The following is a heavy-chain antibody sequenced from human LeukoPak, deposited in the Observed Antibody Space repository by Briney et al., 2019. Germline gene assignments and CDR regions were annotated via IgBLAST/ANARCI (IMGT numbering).Heavy chain of an antibody. D-gene: IGHD6-6*01. CDR2: IDSGGSNT. J-gene: IGHJ4*02. CDR1: GFTFSTYW. V-gene: IGHV3-74*01. Sequence: GGSLRLSCVVSGFTFSTYWMHWVRQGPGKGLVWVSRIDSGGSNTLYADSVRGRFTISRDNAKNTLYLQMNSLRVEDTAMYYCASVGREYSSSSPPDYWGQGTLVTVSS. CDR3: ASVGREYSSSSPPDY.